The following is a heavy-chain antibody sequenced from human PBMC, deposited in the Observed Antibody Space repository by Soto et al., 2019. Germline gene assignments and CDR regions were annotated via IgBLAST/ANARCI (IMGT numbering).Heavy chain of an antibody. V-gene: IGHV4-31*03. J-gene: IGHJ5*02. CDR3: ARSQYYDILTGSNWFDP. CDR1: GGSISSGGYY. Sequence: PSETLSLTCTVSGGSISSGGYYWSWIRQHPGKGLEWIGYIYYSGSTYYNPSLKSRVTISVDTSKNQFSLKLSSVTAADTAVYYCARSQYYDILTGSNWFDPWCQGTLVTVSS. D-gene: IGHD3-9*01. CDR2: IYYSGST.